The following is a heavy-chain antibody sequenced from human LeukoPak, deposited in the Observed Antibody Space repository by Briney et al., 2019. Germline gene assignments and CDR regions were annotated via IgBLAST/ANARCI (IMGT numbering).Heavy chain of an antibody. CDR3: ASDAYYYGSGSFSS. CDR2: IYNSGST. CDR1: GGSISSTEYY. D-gene: IGHD3-10*01. Sequence: SETLSLTCTVSGGSISSTEYYWNWIRQPPREGLEWIGYIYNSGSTYYNPSLKSRVSISVDTSKNQLSLKLSSVTAADTAVYYCASDAYYYGSGSFSSWGQGTLVTVSS. V-gene: IGHV4-30-4*01. J-gene: IGHJ5*02.